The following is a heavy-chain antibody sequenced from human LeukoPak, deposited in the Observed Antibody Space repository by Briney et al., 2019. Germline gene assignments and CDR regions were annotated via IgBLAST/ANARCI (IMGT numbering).Heavy chain of an antibody. CDR1: GGSISSGDYY. J-gene: IGHJ4*02. D-gene: IGHD3-16*01. CDR2: IYYSGST. CDR3: ARGGGLGAYYFDY. Sequence: PSQTLSLTCTVSGGSISSGDYYWSWIRQPPGKGLEWIGYIYYSGSTYYNPSLKSRVTISVDTSKNQFSLKLSSVTAADTAVYYCARGGGLGAYYFDYWGQGTLATVSS. V-gene: IGHV4-30-4*08.